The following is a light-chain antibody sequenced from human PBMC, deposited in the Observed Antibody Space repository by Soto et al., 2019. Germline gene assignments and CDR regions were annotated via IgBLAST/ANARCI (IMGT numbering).Light chain of an antibody. CDR3: QQYGSSPWT. CDR2: DAS. CDR1: QSLNTK. V-gene: IGKV3-20*01. J-gene: IGKJ1*01. Sequence: EIVMTQSPATLSVSPGQTATLSCRASQSLNTKLAWYQQKNGQAPRLLIYDASITATGIPDRFSGSGSGTDLTITISRLEPEDCEVYHCQQYGSSPWTFGQGTKVDIK.